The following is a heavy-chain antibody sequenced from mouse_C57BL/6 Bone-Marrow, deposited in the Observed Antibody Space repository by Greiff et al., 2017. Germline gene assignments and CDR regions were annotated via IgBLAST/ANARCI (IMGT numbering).Heavy chain of an antibody. Sequence: QVQLQQSGAELVRPGASVKVSCKASGYAFTNYLIEWVKQRPGQGLEWIGVINPGSGGTNYNEKFKGKDTLTADTSSSTAYMELSSLTSEDSAVYFGASSKTCDSWFAYWGQGTLVTVSA. V-gene: IGHV1-54*01. D-gene: IGHD2-13*01. CDR3: ASSKTCDSWFAY. J-gene: IGHJ3*01. CDR2: INPGSGGT. CDR1: GYAFTNYL.